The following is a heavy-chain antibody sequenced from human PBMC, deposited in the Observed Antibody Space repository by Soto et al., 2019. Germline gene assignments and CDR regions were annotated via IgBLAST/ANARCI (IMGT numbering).Heavy chain of an antibody. J-gene: IGHJ4*02. Sequence: QVQLVESGGGVVQPGRSLTLSYAASGFTFSSYAIHWVRQAPGKGLEWVAVISYDGSNKYYADSVKGRFTISRDNSKNTLYLQMNSLRAEDTAVYYCARVSVAGTHWGQGTLVTVSS. V-gene: IGHV3-30-3*01. CDR1: GFTFSSYA. CDR3: ARVSVAGTH. D-gene: IGHD6-19*01. CDR2: ISYDGSNK.